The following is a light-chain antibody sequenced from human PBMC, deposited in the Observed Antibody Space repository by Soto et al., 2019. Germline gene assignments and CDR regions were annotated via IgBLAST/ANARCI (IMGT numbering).Light chain of an antibody. V-gene: IGKV3-20*01. CDR2: GAS. Sequence: EIVLTQSPGTLSLSPGERATLSCRASQSVISRYFAWYQQKPGQAPRLLIYGASSRATGIPDRFSGSGSGTDFTLTISRLEPEDVAVYYCQHYGTSPGTFGRGTKVGIK. CDR1: QSVISRY. CDR3: QHYGTSPGT. J-gene: IGKJ1*01.